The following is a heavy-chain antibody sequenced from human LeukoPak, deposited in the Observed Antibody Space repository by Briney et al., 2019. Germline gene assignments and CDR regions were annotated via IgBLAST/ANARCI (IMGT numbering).Heavy chain of an antibody. V-gene: IGHV4-39*01. D-gene: IGHD7-27*01. J-gene: IGHJ5*02. CDR3: ASLLNGGVSHWFDP. CDR2: IYYSGST. Sequence: SETPSLTCTVSGGSITSSTSYWGWIRLPTGKGLEWIGTIYYSGSTYYNPSLKSRATMSVDTSKNQFSLKLSSVTAADTAVYYCASLLNGGVSHWFDPWGQGTLVTVSS. CDR1: GGSITSSTSY.